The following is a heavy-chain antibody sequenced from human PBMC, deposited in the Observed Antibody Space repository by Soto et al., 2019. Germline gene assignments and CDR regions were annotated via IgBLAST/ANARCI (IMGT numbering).Heavy chain of an antibody. CDR1: GFTFSSYA. V-gene: IGHV3-23*01. D-gene: IGHD2-15*01. J-gene: IGHJ6*02. CDR3: AMSGGGYYYYYGMDV. Sequence: GGSLRLSCAASGFTFSSYAMSWVRQAPGKGLEWVSAISGSGGSTYYADSVKGRFTISRDNSKNTLYLQMNSLRAEDTAVYYCAMSGGGYYYYYGMDVWGQGTTVTVSS. CDR2: ISGSGGST.